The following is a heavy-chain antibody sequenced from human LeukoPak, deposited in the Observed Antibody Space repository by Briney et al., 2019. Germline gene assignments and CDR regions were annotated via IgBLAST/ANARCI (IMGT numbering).Heavy chain of an antibody. CDR3: ARDYSYGSNWFDP. Sequence: GGSLRVSCAASGFTFSTYWMHRVRQAPGKGLVWVSRITSDGITTTYADSVKGRFTISRNNAKNTLYLQMNSLRAEDTAVYYCARDYSYGSNWFDPWGQGTLVTVSS. CDR2: ITSDGITT. V-gene: IGHV3-74*01. J-gene: IGHJ5*02. D-gene: IGHD5-18*01. CDR1: GFTFSTYW.